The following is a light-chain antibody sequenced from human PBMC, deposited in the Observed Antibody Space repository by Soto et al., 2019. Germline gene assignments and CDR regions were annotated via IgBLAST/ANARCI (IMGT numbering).Light chain of an antibody. CDR1: QTISSW. J-gene: IGKJ2*01. CDR2: RAS. CDR3: QRYNSYPYT. Sequence: DIQMTQSPSTLSASVGDRVTVTCRASQTISSWLAWYQQKPGRAPKRLIYRASNLEIGVPSRFSGSGSGTDFTLTISSLQPDDVGTYYCQRYNSYPYTFGQGTKLEI. V-gene: IGKV1-5*03.